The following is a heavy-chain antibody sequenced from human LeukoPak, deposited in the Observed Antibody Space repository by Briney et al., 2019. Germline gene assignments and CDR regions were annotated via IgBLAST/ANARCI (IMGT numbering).Heavy chain of an antibody. CDR2: IYYSGST. V-gene: IGHV4-59*08. CDR3: ARAQVGIVGATEFAY. CDR1: GGSISSYY. Sequence: SETLSLTCTVSGGSISSYYLTWIRQPPGKGLEWIGYIYYSGSTKYNPSLKSRVTISVDSSKNHFSLKLSSVTAADTAVYYCARAQVGIVGATEFAYWGQGTLVTVSS. J-gene: IGHJ4*02. D-gene: IGHD1-26*01.